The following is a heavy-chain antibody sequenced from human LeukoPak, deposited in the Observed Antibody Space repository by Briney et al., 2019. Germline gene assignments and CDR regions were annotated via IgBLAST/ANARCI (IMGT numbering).Heavy chain of an antibody. CDR3: ATTGELLWFGGLFPDAFDI. CDR1: GGSISSYY. CDR2: IYYSGST. Sequence: PSETLSLTCTVSGGSISSYYWSWIRQPPGKGLEWIGYIYYSGSTNYNPSLKSRVTISVDTSKNQFSLKLSSVTAADAAVYYCATTGELLWFGGLFPDAFDIWGQGTLVTVSS. V-gene: IGHV4-59*08. D-gene: IGHD3-10*01. J-gene: IGHJ3*02.